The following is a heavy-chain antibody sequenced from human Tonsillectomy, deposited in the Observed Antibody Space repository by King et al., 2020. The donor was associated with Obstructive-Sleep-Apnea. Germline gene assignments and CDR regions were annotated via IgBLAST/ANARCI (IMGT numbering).Heavy chain of an antibody. J-gene: IGHJ4*02. V-gene: IGHV4-59*08. CDR2: ISDSGST. Sequence: PLQESGPGLVKPSETLSLTCTVTGGSISSYYCSWIRPPPGKGLEWIGYISDSGSTNYNPSLKSRVTISVDTSKNQFSLKLNSVTASDTAIYYCARHYYWLPPFDYWGQGTLVTVSS. CDR1: GGSISSYY. D-gene: IGHD3-22*01. CDR3: ARHYYWLPPFDY.